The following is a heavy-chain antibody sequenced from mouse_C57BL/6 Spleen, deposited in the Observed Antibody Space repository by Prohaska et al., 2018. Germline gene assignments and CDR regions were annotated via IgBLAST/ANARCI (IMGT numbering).Heavy chain of an antibody. CDR1: GYTFTDYE. J-gene: IGHJ2*01. V-gene: IGHV1-15*01. Sequence: GAELVRPGASVTLSCKASGYTFTDYEMHWVKQTPVHGLEWIGAIDPETGGTAYNQKFKGKAILTADKSSSTAYMELRSLTSEDSAVYYCTRWGTGYFDYWGQGTTLTVAS. D-gene: IGHD3-3*01. CDR2: IDPETGGT. CDR3: TRWGTGYFDY.